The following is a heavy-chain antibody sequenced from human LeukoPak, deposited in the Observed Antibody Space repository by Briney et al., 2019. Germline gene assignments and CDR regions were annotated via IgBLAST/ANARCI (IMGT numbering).Heavy chain of an antibody. CDR1: GFSFNTYS. V-gene: IGHV3-21*01. CDR3: TSRYCTITNCYSFDN. CDR2: ISSASAHI. J-gene: IGHJ3*02. Sequence: GGSLRLSCAASGFSFNTYSMNWVRQAPGKGLEWVSSISSASAHIFYADSVKGRFSISRDNAKNSLYLQMNSLRVEDTAVYYCTSRYCTITNCYSFDNWGHGTLVTVSS. D-gene: IGHD2-2*01.